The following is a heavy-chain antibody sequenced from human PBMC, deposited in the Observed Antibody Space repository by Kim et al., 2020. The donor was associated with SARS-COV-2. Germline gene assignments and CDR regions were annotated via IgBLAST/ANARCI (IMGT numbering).Heavy chain of an antibody. V-gene: IGHV1-46*01. D-gene: IGHD5-12*01. Sequence: QKFQGRVTMTRDTSTSTVYMELSSLRSEDTAVYYCARDLERDGYNFLGYWGQGTLVTVSS. J-gene: IGHJ4*02. CDR3: ARDLERDGYNFLGY.